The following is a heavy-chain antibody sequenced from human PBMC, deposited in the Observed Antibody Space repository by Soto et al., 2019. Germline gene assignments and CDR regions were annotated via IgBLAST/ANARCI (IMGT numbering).Heavy chain of an antibody. D-gene: IGHD2-2*01. CDR1: GFTFSSYG. V-gene: IGHV3-30*18. CDR3: AKAGLGYCSSTSCLYYYYGMDV. CDR2: ISYDGSNK. J-gene: IGHJ6*02. Sequence: QVQLVESGGGVVQPGRSLRLACAASGFTFSSYGMHWVRQAPGKGLEGVAVISYDGSNKYYADSVKGRFTISRDNSKNTLYLQMNSLRAENTAVYYCAKAGLGYCSSTSCLYYYYGMDVWGQGTTVTVSS.